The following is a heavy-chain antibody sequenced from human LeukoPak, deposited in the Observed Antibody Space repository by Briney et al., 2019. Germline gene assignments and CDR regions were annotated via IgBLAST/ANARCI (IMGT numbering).Heavy chain of an antibody. CDR2: INPNSGGT. CDR3: ARGYSSGWYHYYYYYYGMDV. D-gene: IGHD6-19*01. Sequence: ASVKVSCKASGYTLTGYYMHWVRQAPGQGLEWMGWINPNSGGTNYAQKFQGWVTMTRDTSISTAYMELSRLRSDDTAVYYCARGYSSGWYHYYYYYYGMDVWGQGTTVTVSS. CDR1: GYTLTGYY. J-gene: IGHJ6*02. V-gene: IGHV1-2*04.